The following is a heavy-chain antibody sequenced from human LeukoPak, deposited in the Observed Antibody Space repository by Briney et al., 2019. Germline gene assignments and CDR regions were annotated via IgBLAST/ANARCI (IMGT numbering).Heavy chain of an antibody. CDR1: GGSISSGGYY. CDR2: IYYSGST. CDR3: ARIPGGDGSDYYYYGMDV. J-gene: IGHJ6*04. V-gene: IGHV4-31*03. Sequence: SQTLSLTCTVSGGSISSGGYYWSWIRRHPGKGLEWIGYIYYSGSTYYNPSLKSRVTISVDTSKNQFSLKLSSVTAADTAVYYCARIPGGDGSDYYYYGMDVWGKGTTVTVSS. D-gene: IGHD3-10*01.